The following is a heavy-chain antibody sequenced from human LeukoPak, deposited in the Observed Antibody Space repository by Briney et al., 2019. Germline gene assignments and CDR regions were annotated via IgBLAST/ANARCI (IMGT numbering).Heavy chain of an antibody. Sequence: SETLTLTCTVSGYSISSGYYLGWIRQPPGKMLVWIGRTYRSGSTYYNPSLKSRVTISVDTSKNQFSLKLSSVTAADTAVYYCAGDSRGIGGATGDAFDIWGQGTMVTVSS. CDR2: TYRSGST. D-gene: IGHD1-26*01. V-gene: IGHV4-38-2*02. CDR3: AGDSRGIGGATGDAFDI. CDR1: GYSISSGYY. J-gene: IGHJ3*02.